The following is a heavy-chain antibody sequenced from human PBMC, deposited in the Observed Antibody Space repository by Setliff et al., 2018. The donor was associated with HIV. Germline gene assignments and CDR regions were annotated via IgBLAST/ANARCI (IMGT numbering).Heavy chain of an antibody. CDR3: VTSSSWSSRLNF. CDR2: INHSGST. D-gene: IGHD6-13*01. V-gene: IGHV4-34*01. J-gene: IGHJ4*02. CDR1: GGSFTGDY. Sequence: SETLSLTCAVYGGSFTGDYWSWVRQPPGKGLEWIGEINHSGSTNYNPSLKSRVTTSIDTSKNQFSLKLNSVTAADTAVYYCVTSSSWSSRLNFWGQGMLVTVSS.